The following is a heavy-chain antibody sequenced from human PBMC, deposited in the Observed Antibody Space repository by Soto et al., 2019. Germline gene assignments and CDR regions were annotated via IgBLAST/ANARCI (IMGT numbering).Heavy chain of an antibody. CDR2: ISVYNGNK. D-gene: IGHD5-12*01. J-gene: IGHJ4*02. CDR3: ARGRGYRGPIAALDY. Sequence: ASVKVSCKASGYTFTSYGISWVRQAPGQGLEWMGWISVYNGNKNYAQKLQGRVTMTTDTSSSTAYMQLRSLRSDDTAVYYCARGRGYRGPIAALDYWGQGTLVTVSS. CDR1: GYTFTSYG. V-gene: IGHV1-18*01.